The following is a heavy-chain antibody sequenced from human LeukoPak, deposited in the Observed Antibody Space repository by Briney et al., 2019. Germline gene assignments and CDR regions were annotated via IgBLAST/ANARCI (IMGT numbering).Heavy chain of an antibody. J-gene: IGHJ4*02. D-gene: IGHD5-24*01. Sequence: GGSLRLSCAASRFTFSNYGMHWVRQAPGKGLEWVAVIWYDGSNKYYADSVKGRFTISRDNSKNTLYLQMNSLRDEDTAVYYCARDLTGLQFNYWGQGTLVTVSS. CDR3: ARDLTGLQFNY. CDR2: IWYDGSNK. CDR1: RFTFSNYG. V-gene: IGHV3-33*01.